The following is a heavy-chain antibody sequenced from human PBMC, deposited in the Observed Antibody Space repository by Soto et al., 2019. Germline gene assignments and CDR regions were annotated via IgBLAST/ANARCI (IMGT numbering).Heavy chain of an antibody. CDR3: AIEIVVVPAAMLKRVDY. CDR1: VFTFSSYA. V-gene: IGHV3-23*01. J-gene: IGHJ4*02. D-gene: IGHD2-2*01. Sequence: PGGSLRLSCAASVFTFSSYAMSWVRQAPGKGLEWVSAISGSGGSTYYADSVKGRFTISRDNSKNTLYLQMNSLRAEDTAVYYCAIEIVVVPAAMLKRVDYWGQGTLVTVSS. CDR2: ISGSGGST.